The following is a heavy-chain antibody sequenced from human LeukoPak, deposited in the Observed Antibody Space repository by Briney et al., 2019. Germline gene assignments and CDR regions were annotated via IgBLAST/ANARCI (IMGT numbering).Heavy chain of an antibody. CDR3: ARLAAASPGY. CDR2: ISSDTSNK. CDR1: GFPFVAYA. V-gene: IGHV3-30*10. J-gene: IGHJ4*02. D-gene: IGHD3-16*01. Sequence: GKALRLSCATSGFPFVAYALHWVRQAPGKGLEWVAVISSDTSNKYYMDAVKGRFTISRDNSKNTLYLQMDSLRPGDTAVYYCARLAAASPGYWGQGTLVTVSS.